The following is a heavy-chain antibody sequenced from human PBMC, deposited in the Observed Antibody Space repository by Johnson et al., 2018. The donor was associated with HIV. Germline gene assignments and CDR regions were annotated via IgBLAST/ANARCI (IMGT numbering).Heavy chain of an antibody. D-gene: IGHD2-21*01. CDR2: IKQDGSEE. CDR1: GFSFSSYW. Sequence: MQLVESGGGLVQPGGSLRLSCAASGFSFSSYWMSWVRQAPGTGLEWVANIKQDGSEEYYVDSMEGRFTISRDNSKNTLYLQMNSLRAEDTAVYYCARPRRLFEGHDAFDIWGQGTMVTVSS. V-gene: IGHV3-7*01. CDR3: ARPRRLFEGHDAFDI. J-gene: IGHJ3*02.